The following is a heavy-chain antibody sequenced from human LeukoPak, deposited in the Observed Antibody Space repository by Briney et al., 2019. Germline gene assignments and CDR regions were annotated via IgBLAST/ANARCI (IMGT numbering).Heavy chain of an antibody. V-gene: IGHV3-23*01. CDR3: AKRDLLPGYFDY. CDR2: ISSGGTT. J-gene: IGHJ4*02. Sequence: GGSLRLSCAASGFTFSSYAMSWVRQAPGKGLEWVSGISSGGTTYHADSVKGRLTISRDNSKSTLYLQMNGLRAEDTAVYYCAKRDLLPGYFDYWGQGTLVTVSS. D-gene: IGHD1-26*01. CDR1: GFTFSSYA.